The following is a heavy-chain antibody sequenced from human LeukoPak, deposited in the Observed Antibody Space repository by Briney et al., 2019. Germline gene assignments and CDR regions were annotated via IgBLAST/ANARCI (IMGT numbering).Heavy chain of an antibody. V-gene: IGHV3-48*03. CDR3: ARAAAGKDDY. D-gene: IGHD6-13*01. Sequence: GGSLRLSCAASGFTFSSYEMNWVRQAPGKGLEWVSYISSSGSTIYYADSVKGRFTISRDNAKNSLYLQMNSLRAEDTAVYYCARAAAGKDDYWGQGTLVTVSS. J-gene: IGHJ4*02. CDR1: GFTFSSYE. CDR2: ISSSGSTI.